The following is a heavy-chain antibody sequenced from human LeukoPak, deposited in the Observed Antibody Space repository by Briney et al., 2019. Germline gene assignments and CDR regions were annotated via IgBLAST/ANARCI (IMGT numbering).Heavy chain of an antibody. D-gene: IGHD4-11*01. Sequence: PGGSLRLSCAASGFIFSHHGMHWVRQAPGKGLEWVAVIWSDSTNRFYADSVKGRFTVPRDNSQNTVFLQMNSLRVNDTAIYYCVRDAQRGFDYSNSLKNWGRGTLVTVSS. V-gene: IGHV3-33*01. J-gene: IGHJ4*01. CDR2: IWSDSTNR. CDR1: GFIFSHHG. CDR3: VRDAQRGFDYSNSLKN.